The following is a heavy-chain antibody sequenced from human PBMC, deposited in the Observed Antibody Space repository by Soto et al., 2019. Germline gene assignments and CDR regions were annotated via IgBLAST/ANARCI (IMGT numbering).Heavy chain of an antibody. Sequence: SLRLSCAASGFTFSSYAMHWVRQAPGKGLEWVAVISYDGSNKYYADSVKGRFTISRDNSKNTLYLQMNSLRAEDTAVYYCARDLVIVVVQSVGVWGQGTLVTVSS. J-gene: IGHJ4*02. CDR1: GFTFSSYA. D-gene: IGHD3-22*01. CDR2: ISYDGSNK. V-gene: IGHV3-30-3*01. CDR3: ARDLVIVVVQSVGV.